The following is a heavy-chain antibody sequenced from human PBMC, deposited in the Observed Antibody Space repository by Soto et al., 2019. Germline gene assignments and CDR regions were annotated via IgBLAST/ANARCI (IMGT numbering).Heavy chain of an antibody. CDR2: ISYDGSNK. CDR1: GFTFSSYA. V-gene: IGHV3-30-3*01. D-gene: IGHD6-19*01. J-gene: IGHJ6*02. CDR3: ARGTYSSGWFGGDIDNYYGMDV. Sequence: GGSLRLSCAASGFTFSSYAMHWVRQAPGKGLEWVAVISYDGSNKYYADSVKGRFTISRDNSKNTLYLQMNSLRAEDTAVCYCARGTYSSGWFGGDIDNYYGMDVWGQGTTVTVSS.